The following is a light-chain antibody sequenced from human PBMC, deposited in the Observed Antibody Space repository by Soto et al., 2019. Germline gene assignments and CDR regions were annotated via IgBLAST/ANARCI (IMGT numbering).Light chain of an antibody. CDR1: QSTSSY. Sequence: DIQMTLSPSTLSASVGDRVTITCRASQSTSSYLAWYQQKPGKAPKLLIYQASSLENGVPSRFSGSGSGTEFSLTISSLQPDDFATYYCQQYSSHSTFGQGTMVAI. V-gene: IGKV1-5*03. CDR2: QAS. J-gene: IGKJ1*01. CDR3: QQYSSHST.